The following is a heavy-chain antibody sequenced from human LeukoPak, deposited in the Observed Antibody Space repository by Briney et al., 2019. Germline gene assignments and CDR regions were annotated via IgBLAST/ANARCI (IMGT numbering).Heavy chain of an antibody. J-gene: IGHJ4*02. Sequence: PSETLSLTCTVSGGSISSHYWSWIRQPPGKGLEWIGYIYYSGSTNYNPSLKSRVTISVDTSKNQFSLKLSSVTAADTAVYYCARGVALWAQNWGQGTLVAVSS. CDR1: GGSISSHY. CDR2: IYYSGST. V-gene: IGHV4-59*11. CDR3: ARGVALWAQN. D-gene: IGHD5-18*01.